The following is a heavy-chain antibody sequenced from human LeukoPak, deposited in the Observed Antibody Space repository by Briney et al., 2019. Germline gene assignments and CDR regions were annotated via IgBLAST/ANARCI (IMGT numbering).Heavy chain of an antibody. V-gene: IGHV1-69*01. CDR2: IIPIFGTA. J-gene: IGHJ4*02. Sequence: ASVKVSCEASGGTFSSYAISWVRQAPGQGLEWMGGIIPIFGTADYAQKFQGRVTITADESTGTAYMELSSLRPEDTAVYYCARDPSMVRGENTPYFDYWGQGTLVTVSS. CDR3: ARDPSMVRGENTPYFDY. D-gene: IGHD3-10*01. CDR1: GGTFSSYA.